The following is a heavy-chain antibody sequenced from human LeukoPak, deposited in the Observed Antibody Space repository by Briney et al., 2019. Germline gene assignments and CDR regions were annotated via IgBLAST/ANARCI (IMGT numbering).Heavy chain of an antibody. Sequence: GGSLRLSCAASGFTFSSYAMSWVRQAPGKGLEWVSAISGSGGSTYYADSVKGRFTISRDNSKNTLYLQMNSLRAEDTAVYYCAKDFDPGRKAYYFDYWGQGTLVTVSS. D-gene: IGHD3-9*01. CDR1: GFTFSSYA. CDR2: ISGSGGST. J-gene: IGHJ4*02. V-gene: IGHV3-23*01. CDR3: AKDFDPGRKAYYFDY.